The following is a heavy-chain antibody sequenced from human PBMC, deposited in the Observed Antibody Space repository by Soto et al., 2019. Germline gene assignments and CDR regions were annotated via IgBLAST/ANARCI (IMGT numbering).Heavy chain of an antibody. CDR3: AIGDSFDF. V-gene: IGHV3-7*03. J-gene: IGHJ4*01. CDR2: INQHETEK. CDR1: GFTFSDSW. Sequence: HPGGSLRLSCAASGFTFSDSWMSWVRQFPGTGLEWVANINQHETEKHYVDSVKGRFTISRDNAKNSLFLQMNSLRAEDTAIYYCAIGDSFDFWGQGTPVTVSS.